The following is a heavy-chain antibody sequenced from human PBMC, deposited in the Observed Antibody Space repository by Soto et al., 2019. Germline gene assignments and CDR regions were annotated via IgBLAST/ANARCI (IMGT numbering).Heavy chain of an antibody. CDR2: IYYSGST. Sequence: QVQLQESGPGLVKPSQTLSLTCTVSGGSISSGGYYWSWIRQHPGKGLEWIGSIYYSGSTYYNPSLKGRVTISVDTSKNQFSLKLSSVTAADTAVYYCARGSYYYGSGSDYPSGFYYWGQGTLVTVSS. CDR3: ARGSYYYGSGSDYPSGFYY. CDR1: GGSISSGGYY. J-gene: IGHJ4*02. V-gene: IGHV4-31*03. D-gene: IGHD3-10*01.